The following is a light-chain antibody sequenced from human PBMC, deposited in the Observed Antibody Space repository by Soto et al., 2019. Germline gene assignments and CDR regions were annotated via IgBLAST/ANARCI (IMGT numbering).Light chain of an antibody. Sequence: QAVVTQPPSVSGAPGQRVTISCTGSNSNIGAGYDVHWYLQLPGTAPKLLIYGNYNRPSGVPDRFSGSKSGTSASLAITGLQAEDEADYYCQSYDSSLSGSSVVFGGGTKLTVL. CDR3: QSYDSSLSGSSVV. CDR2: GNY. CDR1: NSNIGAGYD. J-gene: IGLJ2*01. V-gene: IGLV1-40*01.